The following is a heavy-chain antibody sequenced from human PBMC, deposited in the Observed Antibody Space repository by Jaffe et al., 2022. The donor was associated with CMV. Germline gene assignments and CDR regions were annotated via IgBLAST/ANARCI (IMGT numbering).Heavy chain of an antibody. CDR2: ISGSGGST. CDR3: AKVFFRGSGWPPDYYYGMDV. D-gene: IGHD6-19*01. V-gene: IGHV3-23*01. CDR1: GFTFSSYA. J-gene: IGHJ6*02. Sequence: EVQLLESGGGLVQPGGSLRLSCAASGFTFSSYAMSWVRQAPGKGLEWVSAISGSGGSTYYADSVKGRFTISRDNSKNTLYLQMNSLRAEDTAVYYCAKVFFRGSGWPPDYYYGMDVWGQGTTVTVSS.